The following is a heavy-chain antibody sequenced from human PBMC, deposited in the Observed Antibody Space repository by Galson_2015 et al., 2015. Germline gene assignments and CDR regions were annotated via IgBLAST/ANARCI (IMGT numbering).Heavy chain of an antibody. J-gene: IGHJ4*02. D-gene: IGHD3-10*01. CDR2: IKSKSEGGTT. CDR1: GFPFSSYR. Sequence: SLRLSCAASGFPFSSYRMNWVRQAPGKGLEWVGRIKSKSEGGTTDYTAPVKGRFTISRDDSKATVYLQMNSLKIEDTAVYFCATGDLVRGVGFDYWGQGTLVTVSS. CDR3: ATGDLVRGVGFDY. V-gene: IGHV3-15*01.